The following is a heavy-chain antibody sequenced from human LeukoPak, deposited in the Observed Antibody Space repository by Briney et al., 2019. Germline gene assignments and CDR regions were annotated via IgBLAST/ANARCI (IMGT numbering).Heavy chain of an antibody. CDR3: ARGTWIRAFGY. V-gene: IGHV4-34*01. J-gene: IGHJ4*02. Sequence: SETLSLTCAVYGGSFSGYYWSWIRQPPGKGLEWIGEINHSGSTNYNPSLKSRVTISVDTSKNQFSLKLSSVTAADTAVYYCARGTWIRAFGYWGQGTLVTVSS. D-gene: IGHD5-18*01. CDR1: GGSFSGYY. CDR2: INHSGST.